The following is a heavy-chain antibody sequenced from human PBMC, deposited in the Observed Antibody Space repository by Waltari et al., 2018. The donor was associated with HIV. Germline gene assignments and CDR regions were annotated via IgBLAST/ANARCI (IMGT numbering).Heavy chain of an antibody. CDR1: GYTFTAYY. CDR3: ASTNSPEKPFDI. V-gene: IGHV1-2*02. D-gene: IGHD1-1*01. Sequence: QVQLAQSGAEVKKPGASVKVSCKASGYTFTAYYMHWVRQAPGEELEWMGWINPNSGDTNHAQKFQGRVTLTRDTSLSTAFMELNRLRSDDTAVYYCASTNSPEKPFDIWGQGTMVTVSS. CDR2: INPNSGDT. J-gene: IGHJ3*02.